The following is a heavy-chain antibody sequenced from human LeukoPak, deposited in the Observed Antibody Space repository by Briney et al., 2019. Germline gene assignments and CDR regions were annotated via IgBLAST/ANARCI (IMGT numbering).Heavy chain of an antibody. CDR2: LHAAGGT. J-gene: IGHJ4*02. Sequence: GGSLRLSCAASGLTVSSNYITWVRQPPGKGLEWVSVLHAAGGTYYADSVKGRFTISRHISKNTVYLQMNSLRAEDTAVYYCAREGYDSSGYPRLLDYWGQGTLVTVCS. CDR3: AREGYDSSGYPRLLDY. V-gene: IGHV3-53*04. CDR1: GLTVSSNY. D-gene: IGHD3-22*01.